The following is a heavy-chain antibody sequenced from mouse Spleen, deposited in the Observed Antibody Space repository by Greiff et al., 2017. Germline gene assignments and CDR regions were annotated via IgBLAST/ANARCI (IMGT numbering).Heavy chain of an antibody. D-gene: IGHD1-1*01. CDR1: GYTFTSYW. Sequence: QVQLQQSGAELVRPGSSVKLSCKASGYTFTSYWMHWVKQRPIQGLEWIGNIDPSDSETHYNQKFKDKATLTVDKSSSTAYMQLSSLTSEDSAVYYCARSFTTVVARDFDYWGQGTTLTVSS. CDR3: ARSFTTVVARDFDY. CDR2: IDPSDSET. V-gene: IGHV1-52*01. J-gene: IGHJ2*01.